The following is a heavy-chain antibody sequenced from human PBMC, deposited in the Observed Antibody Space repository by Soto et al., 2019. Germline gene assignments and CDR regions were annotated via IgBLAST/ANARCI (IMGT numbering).Heavy chain of an antibody. CDR1: GFTVSGYH. J-gene: IGHJ4*02. Sequence: PGGSLRLSCAASGFTVSGYHMSWVRQAPGKGLEWVSVLYSAGSADFADSVKGRFTISRDNSKNTLYLQMSSLRAEDTAVYYCARVHSSSYHCFDYWGQGTLVTVSS. CDR2: LYSAGSA. V-gene: IGHV3-66*01. D-gene: IGHD6-13*01. CDR3: ARVHSSSYHCFDY.